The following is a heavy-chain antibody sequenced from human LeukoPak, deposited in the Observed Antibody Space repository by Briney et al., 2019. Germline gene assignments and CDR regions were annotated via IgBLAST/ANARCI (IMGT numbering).Heavy chain of an antibody. D-gene: IGHD1-26*01. V-gene: IGHV1-46*04. J-gene: IGHJ3*02. CDR2: INPSAGST. CDR1: GYTFTSYH. CDR3: AMGVGSSAFDI. Sequence: ASVKVSCKASGYTFTSYHMHWVRQAPGQGLEWMGIINPSAGSTTYAQKLKGRVNMTRDTATSTVYMELSSLTSDDTAVYYCAMGVGSSAFDIWGQGTMVTVSS.